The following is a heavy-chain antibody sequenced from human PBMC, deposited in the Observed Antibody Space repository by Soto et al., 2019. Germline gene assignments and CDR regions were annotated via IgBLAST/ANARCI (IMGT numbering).Heavy chain of an antibody. CDR1: GFTFSSYG. J-gene: IGHJ4*02. V-gene: IGHV3-33*01. CDR2: IWYDGSNK. D-gene: IGHD2-15*01. CDR3: ARDSCSGGSCRFFDY. Sequence: GGSLRLSCAASGFTFSSYGMHWVRQAPGKGLEWVAVIWYDGSNKYYADSVKGRFTISRDNSKNTLYLQMNSLRAEDTAVYYCARDSCSGGSCRFFDYWGQGTLVTVSS.